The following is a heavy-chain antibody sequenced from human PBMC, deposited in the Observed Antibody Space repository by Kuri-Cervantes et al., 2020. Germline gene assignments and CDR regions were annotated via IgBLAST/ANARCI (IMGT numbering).Heavy chain of an antibody. D-gene: IGHD5-12*01. Sequence: SETLSLTCAVSGYSLSSGSYWGWIRQPPGKGLEWIGAIYHGGTTYYNPSLKSRVTISGDTSKNQFSLRLNSVTAADTAVYYCAGTNSGYGIGGFDHWGQGTLVTVSS. J-gene: IGHJ4*02. V-gene: IGHV4-38-2*01. CDR2: IYHGGTT. CDR1: GYSLSSGSY. CDR3: AGTNSGYGIGGFDH.